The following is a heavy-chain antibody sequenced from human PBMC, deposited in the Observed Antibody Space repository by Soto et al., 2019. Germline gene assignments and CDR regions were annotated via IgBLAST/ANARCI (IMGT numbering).Heavy chain of an antibody. CDR3: ARGYCSSTSCYKNYYYYYGMDV. V-gene: IGHV4-30-4*01. J-gene: IGHJ6*02. D-gene: IGHD2-2*02. Sequence: PSETLSLTCTVSGGSISSGDYYWSWIRQPPGKGLEWIGYIYYSGSTYYNPSLKSRVTISVDTSKNQFSLKLSSVTAADTAVYYCARGYCSSTSCYKNYYYYYGMDVRGQGTTVTASS. CDR1: GGSISSGDYY. CDR2: IYYSGST.